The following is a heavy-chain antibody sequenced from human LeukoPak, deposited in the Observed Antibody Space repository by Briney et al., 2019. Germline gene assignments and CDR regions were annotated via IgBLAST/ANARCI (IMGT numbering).Heavy chain of an antibody. V-gene: IGHV3-23*01. Sequence: GGSLRLSCAASRFTFSSYAMSWVRQAPGKGLEWVSTISGSGGDTYYANSVQGRFTISRDNSKNTLHLQMNTLRAEDTALYYCAKDTSDFWSVYPVQQWGQGTLVTVSS. CDR3: AKDTSDFWSVYPVQQ. CDR2: ISGSGGDT. J-gene: IGHJ1*01. D-gene: IGHD3-3*01. CDR1: RFTFSSYA.